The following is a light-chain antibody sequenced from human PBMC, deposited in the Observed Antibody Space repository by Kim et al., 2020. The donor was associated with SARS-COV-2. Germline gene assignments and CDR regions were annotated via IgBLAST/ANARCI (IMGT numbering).Light chain of an antibody. Sequence: DIQMTQSPSTLSASVGDRVTITCRASQGISNWLAWYQQKPGKAPKLLIYDASSLERGVPSRFSGSGSGTEFTLTISSLQPDDIATYYCQQYNSYTCTFGQGTKVDIK. J-gene: IGKJ1*01. V-gene: IGKV1-5*01. CDR2: DAS. CDR1: QGISNW. CDR3: QQYNSYTCT.